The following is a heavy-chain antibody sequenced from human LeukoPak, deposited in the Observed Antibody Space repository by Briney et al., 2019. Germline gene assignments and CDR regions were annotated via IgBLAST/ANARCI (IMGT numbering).Heavy chain of an antibody. CDR2: ISSSSSTI. CDR1: GFTFSSYS. CDR3: ASAPIDAAMDY. V-gene: IGHV3-48*01. J-gene: IGHJ4*02. Sequence: GGSLRLSCAASGFTFSSYSMNWVRQAPGKGLEWVSYISSSSSTIYYADSVKGRFTISRDNAKNSLYLQVNSLRAEDTAVYYCASAPIDAAMDYWGQGTLVTVSS. D-gene: IGHD5-18*01.